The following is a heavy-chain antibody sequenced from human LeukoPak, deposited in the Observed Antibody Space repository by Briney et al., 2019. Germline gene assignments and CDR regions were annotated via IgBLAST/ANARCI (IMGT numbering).Heavy chain of an antibody. D-gene: IGHD5-18*01. CDR3: ARAAMVLYYYYMDV. CDR2: ISAYNGNT. CDR1: GYTFTSYG. Sequence: GASVKVSCKASGYTFTSYGISWVRQAPGQGLEWMGWISAYNGNTNYAQKLQGRVTMTTDTSTSTAYMELRSLRSDDTAVYYCARAAMVLYYYYMDVWGKGTTVTVSS. V-gene: IGHV1-18*01. J-gene: IGHJ6*03.